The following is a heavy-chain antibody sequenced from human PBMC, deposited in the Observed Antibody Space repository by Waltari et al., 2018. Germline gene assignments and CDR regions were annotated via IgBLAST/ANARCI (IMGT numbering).Heavy chain of an antibody. CDR1: GGTFSSYA. Sequence: QVQLVQSGAEVKKPGSSVKVSCKASGGTFSSYAISWVRQAPGQGLEWMGGIIPIFGTANYAQKFQGRVTITADKSTSTAYMELSSLRSEDTAVYYCARAAGYGDYKEYGWSNFDYWGQGTLVTVSS. D-gene: IGHD4-17*01. J-gene: IGHJ4*02. CDR3: ARAAGYGDYKEYGWSNFDY. CDR2: IIPIFGTA. V-gene: IGHV1-69*14.